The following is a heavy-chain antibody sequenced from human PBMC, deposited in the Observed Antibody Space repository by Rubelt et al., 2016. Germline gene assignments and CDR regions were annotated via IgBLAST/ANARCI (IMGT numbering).Heavy chain of an antibody. V-gene: IGHV4-34*01. D-gene: IGHD3-3*01. CDR1: GGSFSGYY. CDR3: LSSTTQFWSGYVNYYGMDV. CDR2: INHSGST. Sequence: QVQLQQWGAGLLKPSETLSLTCAVYGGSFSGYYWSWIRQPPGKGLEWIGEINHSGSTNYNPSLKSRVTISVDTSKNQISLKLSSVTSAETAVYDCLSSTTQFWSGYVNYYGMDVWGQGTTVTVSS. J-gene: IGHJ6*02.